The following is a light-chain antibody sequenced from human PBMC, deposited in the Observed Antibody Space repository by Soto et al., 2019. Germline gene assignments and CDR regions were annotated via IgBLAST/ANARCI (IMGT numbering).Light chain of an antibody. CDR1: QSISSY. CDR3: QQYNSYPWT. Sequence: DIQMTQSPSSLSASVGDRVTITCRVSQSISSYLNWYQQKPGKAPKLLIYAASSLQSGVPSRFSGSGSGTDFTLTISSLQPEDFATYYCQQYNSYPWTFGQGTKV. J-gene: IGKJ1*01. V-gene: IGKV1-39*01. CDR2: AAS.